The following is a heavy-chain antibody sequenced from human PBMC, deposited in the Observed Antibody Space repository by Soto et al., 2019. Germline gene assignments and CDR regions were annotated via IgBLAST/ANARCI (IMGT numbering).Heavy chain of an antibody. D-gene: IGHD6-13*01. CDR1: GGSFSGYY. V-gene: IGHV4-34*01. CDR2: INHSGST. J-gene: IGHJ4*02. Sequence: SETLSLTCAVYGGSFSGYYWSWIRQPPGKGLEWIGEINHSGSTNYNPSLKSRVTISVDTSKNQFSLKLSSVTAADTAVYYCARARIYAGYSDAFDYWGQGTLVT. CDR3: ARARIYAGYSDAFDY.